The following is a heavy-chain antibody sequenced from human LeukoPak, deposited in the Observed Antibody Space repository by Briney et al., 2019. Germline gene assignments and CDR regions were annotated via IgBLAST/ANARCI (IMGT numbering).Heavy chain of an antibody. CDR1: GFTVSPNY. V-gene: IGHV3-30-3*01. J-gene: IGHJ3*01. D-gene: IGHD3-3*01. CDR3: ARDRSGYANDAFDF. Sequence: GGSLRLSCAASGFTVSPNYMSWVRQAPGKGLEWVAVLSYGGTNKYYADSVKGRFTISRDNSKNTMFLQMNSLRAEDTAVYHCARDRSGYANDAFDFWGQGTMVTVSS. CDR2: LSYGGTNK.